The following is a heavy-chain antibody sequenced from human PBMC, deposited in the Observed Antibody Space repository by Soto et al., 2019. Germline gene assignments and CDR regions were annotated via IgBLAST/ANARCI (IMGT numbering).Heavy chain of an antibody. CDR3: ASRHYDSSGYEFDY. CDR1: GCSISSYY. J-gene: IGHJ4*02. Sequence: SETLSLTCTVSGCSISSYYWSWIRQPPGKGLEWIGYIYYSGSTNYNPSLKSRVTISVDTSKNQFSLKLSSVTAADTAVYYCASRHYDSSGYEFDYWGQGTLVT. CDR2: IYYSGST. D-gene: IGHD3-22*01. V-gene: IGHV4-59*08.